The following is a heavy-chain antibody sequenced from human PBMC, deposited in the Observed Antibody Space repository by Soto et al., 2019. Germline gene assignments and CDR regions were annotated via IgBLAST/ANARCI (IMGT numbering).Heavy chain of an antibody. D-gene: IGHD2-2*03. CDR3: ANDGYCSSTSCYSYYYYYGMDV. Sequence: GGSLRLSCAASGFTFSSYGMHWVRQAPGKGLEWVAVISYDGSNKYYADSVKGRFTISRDNSKNTLYLQMNSLRAEDTAVYYCANDGYCSSTSCYSYYYYYGMDVWGQGTTVTVSS. CDR1: GFTFSSYG. V-gene: IGHV3-30*18. CDR2: ISYDGSNK. J-gene: IGHJ6*02.